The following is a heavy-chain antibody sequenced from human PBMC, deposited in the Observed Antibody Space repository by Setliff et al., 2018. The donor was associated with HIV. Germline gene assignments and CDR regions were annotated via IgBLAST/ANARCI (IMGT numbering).Heavy chain of an antibody. V-gene: IGHV4-4*07. D-gene: IGHD3-10*01. J-gene: IGHJ6*02. CDR1: GGSINTYY. Sequence: TLSLTCTVSGGSINTYYWSWIRQPAGKGLEWIGRIYTSGSTKYNPSLKSRVTMSIDTSKNQFSLKLSSVTAADTAVYYCAGFGELLDYYYGMDVWGQGTTVTVSS. CDR2: IYTSGST. CDR3: AGFGELLDYYYGMDV.